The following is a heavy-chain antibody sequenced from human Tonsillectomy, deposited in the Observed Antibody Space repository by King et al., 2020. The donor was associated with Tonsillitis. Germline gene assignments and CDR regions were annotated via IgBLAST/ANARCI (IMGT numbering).Heavy chain of an antibody. J-gene: IGHJ3*02. Sequence: DVQLVESGAEVKKPGESLKISCKGSGYSFTNYWIGWVRQMPGKGLEWMGIIYPGDSDTRYSPSFQGQVTISADKSISAAYLQWSSLKASDTTMYYCARHIVVVTEAFDIWGQGTMVTVSS. D-gene: IGHD2-21*02. V-gene: IGHV5-51*01. CDR3: ARHIVVVTEAFDI. CDR2: IYPGDSDT. CDR1: GYSFTNYW.